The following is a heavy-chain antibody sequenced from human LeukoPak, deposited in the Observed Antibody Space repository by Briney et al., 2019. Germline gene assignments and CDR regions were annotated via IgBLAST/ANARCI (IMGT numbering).Heavy chain of an antibody. CDR3: ARADPLPDY. Sequence: SETLSLTCAVSGGSISSGGYSWSWIRQPPGKGLEWIGYIYHSGSTYYNPSLKSRVTISVDRSKNQFSLKLSSVTAADTAVYYCARADPLPDYWGQGTLVTVSS. V-gene: IGHV4-30-2*01. CDR2: IYHSGST. J-gene: IGHJ4*02. CDR1: GGSISSGGYS.